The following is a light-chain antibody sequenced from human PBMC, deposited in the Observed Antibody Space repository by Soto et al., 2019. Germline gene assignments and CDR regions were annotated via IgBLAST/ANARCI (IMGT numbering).Light chain of an antibody. Sequence: ETVLTQSPGTLSLSPGERATLSCRASQSVSSSYLSWYQQKPGQAPRLLIYGASSRATGIPDRFSGSESGTDFTLTINRLEPEDFAVYYCQQYGSSPYTFGQGTKLEIK. CDR3: QQYGSSPYT. CDR1: QSVSSSY. CDR2: GAS. J-gene: IGKJ2*01. V-gene: IGKV3-20*01.